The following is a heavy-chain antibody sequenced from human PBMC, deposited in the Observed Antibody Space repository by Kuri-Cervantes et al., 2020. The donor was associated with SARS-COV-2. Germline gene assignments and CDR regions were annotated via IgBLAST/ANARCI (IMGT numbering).Heavy chain of an antibody. CDR3: ARDGPLQGPGTAY. CDR2: ISSSSSTI. CDR1: GFTFSSYS. D-gene: IGHD2-21*02. J-gene: IGHJ4*02. Sequence: GESLKISCAASGFTFSSYSMNWARQAPGKGLEWVSYISSSSSTIYYADSVKGRFTISRDNAKNSLYLQMNSLRAEDTAVYYCARDGPLQGPGTAYWGQGTLVTVSS. V-gene: IGHV3-48*01.